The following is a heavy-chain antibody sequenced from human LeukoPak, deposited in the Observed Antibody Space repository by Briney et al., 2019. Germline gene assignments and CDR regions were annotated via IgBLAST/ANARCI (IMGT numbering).Heavy chain of an antibody. J-gene: IGHJ5*02. CDR2: ISGDGDNT. CDR3: AKGVRSGTYYNCFDP. CDR1: GFTLDDSA. Sequence: GGSLRLSCVASGFTLDDSALHWVRQAPGKGLEWISLISGDGDNTYYADSVKGRFTISRDTSTNSLYLQMNSLRAEDTAFYYCAKGVRSGTYYNCFDPWGQGTLVTVSS. D-gene: IGHD1-26*01. V-gene: IGHV3-43*02.